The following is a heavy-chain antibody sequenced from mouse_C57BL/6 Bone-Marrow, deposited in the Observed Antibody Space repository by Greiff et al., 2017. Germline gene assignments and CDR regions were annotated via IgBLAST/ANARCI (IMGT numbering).Heavy chain of an antibody. CDR2: LLPGSGST. V-gene: IGHV1-9*01. J-gene: IGHJ4*01. Sequence: QVQLKQSGAELMKPGASVKLSCKATGYTFTGYWIEWVKQRPGHGLEWIGELLPGSGSTNYNEKFKGKATFTADTSSNTAYMQRRSLTTEDSAIYYCASLSYYSNPDYYAMDYWGQGTSVTVSS. D-gene: IGHD2-5*01. CDR3: ASLSYYSNPDYYAMDY. CDR1: GYTFTGYW.